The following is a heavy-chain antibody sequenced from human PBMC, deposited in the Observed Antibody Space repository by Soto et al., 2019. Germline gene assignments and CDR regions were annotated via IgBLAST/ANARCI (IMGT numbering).Heavy chain of an antibody. J-gene: IGHJ5*02. CDR1: GDSVSSNSAA. D-gene: IGHD6-6*01. CDR2: TYYRSKWYN. Sequence: SQTLSLTCAISGDSVSSNSAAWNWIRQSPSRGLEWLGRTYYRSKWYNDYAVSVKSRITINPGTSKNQFSLQLNSVTPEDTAVYYCAKSLSSEGANWFDPWGQGTLVTVSS. CDR3: AKSLSSEGANWFDP. V-gene: IGHV6-1*01.